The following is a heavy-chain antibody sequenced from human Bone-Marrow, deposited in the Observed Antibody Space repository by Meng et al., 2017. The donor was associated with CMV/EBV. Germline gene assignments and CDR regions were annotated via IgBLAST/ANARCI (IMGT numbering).Heavy chain of an antibody. D-gene: IGHD3-3*01. J-gene: IGHJ5*02. CDR2: IYYSGST. V-gene: IGHV4-61*01. CDR1: SSSSYY. Sequence: SSSSYYWSCIRQPPGQGLEWIGYIYYSGSTNYNPSLKSRVTISVDTSKNQFSLKLSSVTAADTAVYYCARAEGITIFGVVTTNWFDPWGQGTLVTVSS. CDR3: ARAEGITIFGVVTTNWFDP.